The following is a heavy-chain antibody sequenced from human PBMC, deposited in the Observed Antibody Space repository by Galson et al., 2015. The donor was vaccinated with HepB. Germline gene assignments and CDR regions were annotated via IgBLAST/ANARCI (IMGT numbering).Heavy chain of an antibody. Sequence: SLRLSCAASGFTFSSYAMSWVRQAPGKGLEWVSAISGSGGSTYYADSVKGRFTISRDNSKNTLYLQMNSLRAEDTAVYYCAKGLTREQWLVLWLGLDYWGQGTLVTVSS. V-gene: IGHV3-23*01. CDR1: GFTFSSYA. D-gene: IGHD6-19*01. CDR2: ISGSGGST. CDR3: AKGLTREQWLVLWLGLDY. J-gene: IGHJ4*02.